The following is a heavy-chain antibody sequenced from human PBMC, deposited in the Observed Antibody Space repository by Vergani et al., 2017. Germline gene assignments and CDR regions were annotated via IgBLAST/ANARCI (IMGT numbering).Heavy chain of an antibody. CDR1: GFTFSSYD. Sequence: EVQLVESGGGLVQPGGSLRLSCAASGFTFSSYDMHWVRQATGKGLEWVSAIGTAGDTYYPGSVKRRFTISRENAKNSLYLQMNSLRAGDTAVYYCARDRVSYGSGSYSQEGFYYYYYGMDVWGQGTTVTVSS. V-gene: IGHV3-13*04. D-gene: IGHD3-10*01. CDR2: IGTAGDT. CDR3: ARDRVSYGSGSYSQEGFYYYYYGMDV. J-gene: IGHJ6*02.